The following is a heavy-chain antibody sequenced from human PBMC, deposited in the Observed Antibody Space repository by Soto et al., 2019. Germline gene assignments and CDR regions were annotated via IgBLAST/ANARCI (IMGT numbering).Heavy chain of an antibody. D-gene: IGHD3-10*01. CDR1: GFTFSSYA. Sequence: QVQLVESGGGVVQPGRSLRLSCAASGFTFSSYAMHWVRQAPGKGLEWVAVISYDGSNKYYADSVKGRFTISRDNSKNSLYLQMNSVRGEDTAVYYFAKYGSGRADYYYYYGMDVWGQGTTVTVSS. CDR2: ISYDGSNK. CDR3: AKYGSGRADYYYYYGMDV. V-gene: IGHV3-30-3*01. J-gene: IGHJ6*02.